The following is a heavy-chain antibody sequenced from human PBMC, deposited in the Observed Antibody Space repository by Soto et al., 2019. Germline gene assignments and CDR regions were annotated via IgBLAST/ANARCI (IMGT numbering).Heavy chain of an antibody. CDR2: IYPGGNT. Sequence: SETLSLTCAVSGGSISSGHYPWTWIRQPPGKGLEWIGYIYPGGNTYYSPSLKSRAALSVDTSENHLSLTLNSVTSADTAVYFCARDRRDGYKRYFEFWGQGDQVTVSS. CDR3: ARDRRDGYKRYFEF. CDR1: GGSISSGHYP. V-gene: IGHV4-30-2*01. J-gene: IGHJ4*02. D-gene: IGHD5-12*01.